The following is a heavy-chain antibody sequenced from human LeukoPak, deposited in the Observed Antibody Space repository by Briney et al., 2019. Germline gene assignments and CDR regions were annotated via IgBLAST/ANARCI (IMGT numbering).Heavy chain of an antibody. V-gene: IGHV4-39*01. Sequence: PSETLSLTCTVSGGSISNSSFYWGWIRQPPGKGLEWIGTIYYGGSTYYNPSLKSRVTISVDTSKNQFSLKLSSVTAADTAVYYCARLNIVVVVAATPGWFDPWGQGTLVTVSS. CDR2: IYYGGST. CDR1: GGSISNSSFY. D-gene: IGHD2-15*01. CDR3: ARLNIVVVVAATPGWFDP. J-gene: IGHJ5*02.